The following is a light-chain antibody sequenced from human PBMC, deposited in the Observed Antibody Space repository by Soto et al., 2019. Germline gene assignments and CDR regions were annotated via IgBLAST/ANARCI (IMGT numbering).Light chain of an antibody. V-gene: IGKV3-15*01. Sequence: ETVRKKSPATLSESPGERATLSCRASQSVSSNLAWYQQQPGQAPRLLIYGASTRATGSPATFSGSGSGTEFTLTFSSLQFEDFAVYYCQQRTNWPQSTFGQGTQLEIK. CDR2: GAS. J-gene: IGKJ5*01. CDR1: QSVSSN. CDR3: QQRTNWPQST.